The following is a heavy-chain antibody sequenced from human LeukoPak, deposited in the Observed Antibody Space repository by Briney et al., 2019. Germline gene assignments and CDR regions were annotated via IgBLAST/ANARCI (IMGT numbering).Heavy chain of an antibody. V-gene: IGHV1-46*01. CDR3: ASVRFLDGYNWNHFDY. CDR2: INPSGGST. J-gene: IGHJ4*02. D-gene: IGHD5-24*01. Sequence: ASVKVSCKASGYTFTSYYMHWVRQAPGQGLEWMGIINPSGGSTSYAQKFQGRVTVTRDTSTSTVYMELSSLRSEDTAVYYCASVRFLDGYNWNHFDYWGQGTLVTVSS. CDR1: GYTFTSYY.